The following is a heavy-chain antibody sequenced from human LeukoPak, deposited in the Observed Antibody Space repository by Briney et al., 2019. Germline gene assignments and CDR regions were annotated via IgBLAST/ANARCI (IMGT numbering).Heavy chain of an antibody. V-gene: IGHV3-23*01. CDR1: GFTFSSYG. CDR3: AKEAGERLWFGESYYYMDV. Sequence: GGSLRLSCAASGFTFSSYGMSWVRQAPGKGLEWVSAISGSGGSTYYADSVKGRFTISRDNSKNTLYLQMNSLRAEDTAVYYCAKEAGERLWFGESYYYMDVWGKGTTVTISS. J-gene: IGHJ6*03. D-gene: IGHD3-10*01. CDR2: ISGSGGST.